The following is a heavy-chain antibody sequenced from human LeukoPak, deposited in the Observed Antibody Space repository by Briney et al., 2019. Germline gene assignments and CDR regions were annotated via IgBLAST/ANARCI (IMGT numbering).Heavy chain of an antibody. D-gene: IGHD3-3*01. CDR3: VKERTNYDFWSGHYFRY. CDR1: GFTFGSYT. CDR2: INAAGGFT. J-gene: IGHJ4*02. Sequence: GGSLRLSCAASGFTFGSYTMSWVRQAPGKGLEWVSAINAAGGFTDYADSVRGRFTISRDNSKSTLYLQMHSLRAEDTAIYYCVKERTNYDFWSGHYFRYWGQGTVVTVSS. V-gene: IGHV3-23*01.